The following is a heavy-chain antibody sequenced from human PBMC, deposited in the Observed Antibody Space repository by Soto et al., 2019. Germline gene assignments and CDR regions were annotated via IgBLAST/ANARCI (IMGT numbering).Heavy chain of an antibody. CDR1: GDSFSNYA. Sequence: QVQLVQSGAEVKKPGSSVKVSCRASGDSFSNYAVNWLRQAPGRGLEWMGGLIPVFGTSNYAEKFQGRLTITADESTSTAYMELSSLTSEDTAVYYCARAVRTGFYGIDVWGQWTTVSVSS. CDR3: ARAVRTGFYGIDV. CDR2: LIPVFGTS. J-gene: IGHJ6*02. V-gene: IGHV1-69*01.